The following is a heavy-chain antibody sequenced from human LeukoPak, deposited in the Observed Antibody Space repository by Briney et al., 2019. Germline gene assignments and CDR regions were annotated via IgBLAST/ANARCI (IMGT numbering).Heavy chain of an antibody. V-gene: IGHV4-59*01. CDR2: IYYTGST. CDR3: ARAGSTSWSRGDWFDP. J-gene: IGHJ5*02. Sequence: SETLSLTCTVSGASISSYYWSWVRQPPGKGLEWIGYIYYTGSTNYNPSLKSRVTISVDTSKNQFSLKLSPVTASDTAVYYCARAGSTSWSRGDWFDPWGQGTLVTVSS. CDR1: GASISSYY. D-gene: IGHD6-13*01.